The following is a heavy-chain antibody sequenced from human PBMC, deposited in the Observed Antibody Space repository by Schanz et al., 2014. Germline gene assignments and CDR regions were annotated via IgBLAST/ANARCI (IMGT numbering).Heavy chain of an antibody. D-gene: IGHD3-3*01. J-gene: IGHJ4*02. CDR3: ARSAGRDFWSGYYTRFDY. Sequence: VQLVESGGGVVQPGRSLRLSCAAYGFTLSSYAMHWVRQAPGKGLEWVSYICSSGNTIYYADSVKGRFTISRDNAKNSLYLQMNSLRAEDTAVYYCARSAGRDFWSGYYTRFDYWGQGTLVTVSS. V-gene: IGHV3-48*04. CDR2: ICSSGNTI. CDR1: GFTLSSYA.